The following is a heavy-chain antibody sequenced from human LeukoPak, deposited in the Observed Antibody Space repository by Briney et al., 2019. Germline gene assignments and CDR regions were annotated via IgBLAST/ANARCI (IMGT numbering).Heavy chain of an antibody. D-gene: IGHD3-3*01. Sequence: GRSLRLSCAASGFTFSSYAMHWVRQAPGKGLEWVAVISYDGSNKYYADSVKGRFTISRVNSKNTLYLQMNSLRAEDTAVYYCARARSPRSGPMGAFDIWGQGTMVTVSS. CDR2: ISYDGSNK. CDR3: ARARSPRSGPMGAFDI. V-gene: IGHV3-30-3*01. CDR1: GFTFSSYA. J-gene: IGHJ3*02.